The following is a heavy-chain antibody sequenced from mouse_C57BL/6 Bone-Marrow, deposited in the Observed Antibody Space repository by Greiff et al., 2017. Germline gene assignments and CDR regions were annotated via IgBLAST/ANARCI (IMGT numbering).Heavy chain of an antibody. CDR1: GFTFSSYG. V-gene: IGHV5-6*02. J-gene: IGHJ2*01. CDR3: ARLHVGNFDY. Sequence: DVKLVESGGDLVKPGGSLKLSCAASGFTFSSYGMSWVRQTPDKRLEWVATISSGGSYTYYPDSVKGRFTISRDNAKNTLYLQMSSLKSEDTAMCYCARLHVGNFDYWGQGTTLTVSS. CDR2: ISSGGSYT.